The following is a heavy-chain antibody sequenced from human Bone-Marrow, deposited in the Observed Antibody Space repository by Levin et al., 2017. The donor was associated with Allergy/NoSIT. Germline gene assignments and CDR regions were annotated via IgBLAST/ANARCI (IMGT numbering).Heavy chain of an antibody. CDR2: ISYDGDFT. J-gene: IGHJ4*02. Sequence: GGSLRLSCAASGFSFRSYGMHWVRQAPGKGLEWVGLISYDGDFTFYADSVRGRFTISRDNSKNTLYLQMNSLRAEDTAVYYCARDLDTSELFDSWGQGTLVTVAS. CDR1: GFSFRSYG. V-gene: IGHV3-30*03. D-gene: IGHD1-1*01. CDR3: ARDLDTSELFDS.